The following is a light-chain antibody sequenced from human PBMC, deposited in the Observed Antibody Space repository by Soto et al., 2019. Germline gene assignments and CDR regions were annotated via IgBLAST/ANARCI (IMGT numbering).Light chain of an antibody. CDR3: QQYKSYPWT. V-gene: IGKV1-5*01. J-gene: IGKJ1*01. Sequence: DIQMTQSPSTLSASVGDRVTITCRASQSISSWLAWYQQKPGKAPKLLIFHASSLEGGVPSRFSGGGSGTEFTLTISSLQPDDFATYYCQQYKSYPWTFGQGTKVEIK. CDR2: HAS. CDR1: QSISSW.